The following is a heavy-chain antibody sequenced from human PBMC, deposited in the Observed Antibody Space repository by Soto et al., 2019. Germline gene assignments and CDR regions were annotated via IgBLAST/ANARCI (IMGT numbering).Heavy chain of an antibody. CDR1: GFTFSSYA. D-gene: IGHD3-22*01. CDR2: ISGSGGST. J-gene: IGHJ4*02. Sequence: EVQLLESGGGLVQPGGSLRLSCAASGFTFSSYAVSWVRQAPGKGLEWVSAISGSGGSTYYADSVRGRFTISRDNSKNTLYLQMKSLRAEDTAVYYCAKEVPYYDSSGYSYWGQGTLVTVSS. CDR3: AKEVPYYDSSGYSY. V-gene: IGHV3-23*01.